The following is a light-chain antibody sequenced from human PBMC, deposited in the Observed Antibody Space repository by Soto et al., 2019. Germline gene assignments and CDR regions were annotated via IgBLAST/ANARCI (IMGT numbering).Light chain of an antibody. CDR3: PSYTASSALLYV. CDR1: SSDVGNYNY. J-gene: IGLJ1*01. CDR2: EVS. V-gene: IGLV2-14*01. Sequence: QSVLTQPASVSGSPGQSITISCTGTSSDVGNYNYVSWYQQHPGKAPKLMIYEVSNRPSGVSDRFSGSKSGNTASLTIAGLQPEDEAEYYCPSYTASSALLYVFGTGTKVTVL.